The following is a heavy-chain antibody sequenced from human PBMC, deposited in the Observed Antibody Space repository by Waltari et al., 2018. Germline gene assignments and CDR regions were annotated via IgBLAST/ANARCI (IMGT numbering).Heavy chain of an antibody. D-gene: IGHD6-19*01. Sequence: QVQLVESGGGLVKPGGSMRLSCTISGFRFSDHFMTWIRQAPGKGLEWVAYISGNGASTGYADSVKGRFSISRVNAKNSLYLQMNSLRADDTAVYFCAREASGWTPHFDNWGQGTLVTVSS. CDR2: ISGNGAST. CDR3: AREASGWTPHFDN. CDR1: GFRFSDHF. V-gene: IGHV3-11*01. J-gene: IGHJ4*02.